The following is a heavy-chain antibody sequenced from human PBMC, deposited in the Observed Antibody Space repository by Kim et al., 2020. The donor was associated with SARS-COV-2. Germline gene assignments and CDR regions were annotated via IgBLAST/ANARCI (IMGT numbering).Heavy chain of an antibody. V-gene: IGHV7-4-1*02. D-gene: IGHD2-21*02. J-gene: IGHJ6*02. Sequence: ASVKVSCKASGYTFTSYAMNWVRQAPGQGLEWMGWINTNTGNPTYAQGFTGRFVFSLDTSVSTAYLQISSLKAEDTAVYYCARDLVVVTTTNYYYYGMDVWGQGTMVTVSS. CDR2: INTNTGNP. CDR3: ARDLVVVTTTNYYYYGMDV. CDR1: GYTFTSYA.